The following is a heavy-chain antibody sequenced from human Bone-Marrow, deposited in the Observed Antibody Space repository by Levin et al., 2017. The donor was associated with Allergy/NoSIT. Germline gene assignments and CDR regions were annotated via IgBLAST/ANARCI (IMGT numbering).Heavy chain of an antibody. D-gene: IGHD2-2*01. J-gene: IGHJ6*02. CDR2: INPNSGGT. V-gene: IGHV1-2*02. CDR1: GYTFTGYY. Sequence: GESLKISCKASGYTFTGYYMHWVRQAPGQGLEWMGWINPNSGGTNYAQKFQGRVTMTRDTSISTAYMELSRLRSDDTAVYYCAREDGTVRSVVPAAIHGMDVWGQGTTVTVSS. CDR3: AREDGTVRSVVPAAIHGMDV.